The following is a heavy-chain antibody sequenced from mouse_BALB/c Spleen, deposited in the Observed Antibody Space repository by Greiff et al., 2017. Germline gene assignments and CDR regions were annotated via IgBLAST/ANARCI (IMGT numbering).Heavy chain of an antibody. CDR1: GYSITSDYA. CDR2: ISYSGST. CDR3: ARWDVSSFDY. D-gene: IGHD1-1*01. Sequence: ESGPGLVKPSQSLSLTCTVTGYSITSDYAWNWIRQFPGNKLEWMGYISYSGSTSYNPSLKSRISITRDTSKNQFFLQLNSVTTEDTATYYCARWDVSSFDYWGQGTTLTVSS. J-gene: IGHJ2*01. V-gene: IGHV3-2*02.